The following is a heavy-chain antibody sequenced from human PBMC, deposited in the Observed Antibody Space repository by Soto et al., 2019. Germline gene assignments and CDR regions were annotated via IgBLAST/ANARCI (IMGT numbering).Heavy chain of an antibody. CDR2: IYHSGST. D-gene: IGHD4-17*01. J-gene: IGHJ6*02. CDR3: ARVGGYGDENVYYYYGMDV. CDR1: GGSISSSNW. V-gene: IGHV4-4*02. Sequence: SETLSLTCAVSGGSISSSNWWSWVRQPPGKGLEWIGEIYHSGSTNYNPSLKSRVTISVDKSKNQFSLKLSSVTAADTAVYYCARVGGYGDENVYYYYGMDVWGQGTTVTVSS.